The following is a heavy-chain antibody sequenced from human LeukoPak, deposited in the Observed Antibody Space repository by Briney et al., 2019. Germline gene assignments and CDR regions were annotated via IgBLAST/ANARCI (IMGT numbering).Heavy chain of an antibody. CDR1: GGSNSSNY. D-gene: IGHD6-13*01. Sequence: SETLSLTCTVSGGSNSSNYWSWIRQPPGKGLEWIGYIYYSGSTNYNPSLKSRVTISVDTSKNQFSLKLSSVTAADTAVYYCVRAGAVSTSSSWYGAFDYWGQGTLVTVSS. CDR2: IYYSGST. V-gene: IGHV4-59*01. CDR3: VRAGAVSTSSSWYGAFDY. J-gene: IGHJ4*02.